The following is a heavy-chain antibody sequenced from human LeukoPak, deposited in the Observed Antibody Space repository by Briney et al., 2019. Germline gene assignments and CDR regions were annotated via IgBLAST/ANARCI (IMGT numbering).Heavy chain of an antibody. D-gene: IGHD6-6*01. CDR2: INHSGST. J-gene: IGHJ4*02. V-gene: IGHV4-34*01. CDR1: GGSISSYY. CDR3: ARWGDVAAFDY. Sequence: SETLSLTCTVSGGSISSYYWSWIRQPPGKGLEWIGEINHSGSTNYNPSLKSRVTISVDTSKNQFSLKLSSVTAADTAVYYCARWGDVAAFDYWGQGTLVTVSS.